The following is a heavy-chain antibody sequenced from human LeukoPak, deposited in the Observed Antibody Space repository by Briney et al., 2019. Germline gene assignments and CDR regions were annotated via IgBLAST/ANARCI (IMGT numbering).Heavy chain of an antibody. D-gene: IGHD2-2*01. Sequence: PSQTLSLTCTVSGGSISSGDYYWSWIRQPPGKGLEWIGYIYYSGSTYYNPSLKSRVTISVDTSKNQFSLKLSSVTAADTAVYYCARDHVRSSTCGSSPWVAFDIWGQGTMVTVSS. CDR3: ARDHVRSSTCGSSPWVAFDI. J-gene: IGHJ3*02. CDR1: GGSISSGDYY. V-gene: IGHV4-30-4*08. CDR2: IYYSGST.